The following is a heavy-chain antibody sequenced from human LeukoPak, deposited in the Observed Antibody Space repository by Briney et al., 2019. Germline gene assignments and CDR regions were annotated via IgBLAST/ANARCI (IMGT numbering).Heavy chain of an antibody. D-gene: IGHD5-24*01. CDR3: ARGHHEMRI. Sequence: GGSLRLSCAASGFSLSDFWMTWARHNPEKGLEWVANINHGGSEKYYVDSVKGRFTISRDNAKNSLYLQMNSLGAEDTAVYYCARGHHEMRIWGQGTTVTVSS. CDR1: GFSLSDFW. V-gene: IGHV3-7*01. J-gene: IGHJ6*02. CDR2: INHGGSEK.